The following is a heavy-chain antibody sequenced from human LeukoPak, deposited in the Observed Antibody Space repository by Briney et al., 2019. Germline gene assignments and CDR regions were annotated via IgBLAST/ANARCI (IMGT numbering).Heavy chain of an antibody. V-gene: IGHV1-69*13. CDR2: IIPIFGTA. Sequence: VASVKVSCKASGGTFSSYAISWVRQAPGQGLEWMGGIIPIFGTANYAQKFQGRVTITADESTSTAYMELSSLRSEDTAVYYCAFSPPRYNWFDPGAREPWSPSPQ. CDR3: AFSPPRYNWFDP. J-gene: IGHJ5*02. CDR1: GGTFSSYA.